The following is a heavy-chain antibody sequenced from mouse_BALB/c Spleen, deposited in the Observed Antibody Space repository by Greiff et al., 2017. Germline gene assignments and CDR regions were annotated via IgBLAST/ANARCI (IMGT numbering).Heavy chain of an antibody. J-gene: IGHJ2*01. V-gene: IGHV1-63*02. D-gene: IGHD1-1*01. CDR1: GYTFTNYW. Sequence: QVQLQQSGAELVRPGTSVKISCKASGYTFTNYWLGWVKQRPGHGLEWIGDIYPGGGYTNYNEKFKGKATLTADTSSSTAYMQLSSLTSEDSAVYFCARRGGSRRHDYWGQGTTLTVSS. CDR3: ARRGGSRRHDY. CDR2: IYPGGGYT.